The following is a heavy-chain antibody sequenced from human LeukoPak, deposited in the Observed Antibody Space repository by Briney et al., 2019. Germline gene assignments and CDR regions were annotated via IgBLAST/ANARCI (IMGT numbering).Heavy chain of an antibody. CDR2: ISGSGGST. J-gene: IGHJ4*02. V-gene: IGHV3-23*01. CDR1: GFIFSGYA. D-gene: IGHD3-3*01. Sequence: GGSLRLSCAASGFIFSGYAMTWVRQAPGKGLEWVSAISGSGGSTYYADSVKGRFTISRDNSKNTLYLQMNSLRAEDTAVYYCAKFGDFYDFWSGYFPYYFDYWGQGTLVTVSS. CDR3: AKFGDFYDFWSGYFPYYFDY.